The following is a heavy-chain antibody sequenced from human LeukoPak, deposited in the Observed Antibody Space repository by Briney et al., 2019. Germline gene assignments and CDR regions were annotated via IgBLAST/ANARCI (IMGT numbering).Heavy chain of an antibody. J-gene: IGHJ5*02. Sequence: KPGRSLRLSCVASGFTFSSYGMHWVRQAPGKGLEWVAVIWYYGSSIYCADSVKSRFTISRDNYNNKLYLQMNSLRAEDTAVYYCATGGSDGNWFDPWGQGTLVTVSS. CDR2: IWYYGSSI. V-gene: IGHV3-33*01. D-gene: IGHD5-24*01. CDR3: ATGGSDGNWFDP. CDR1: GFTFSSYG.